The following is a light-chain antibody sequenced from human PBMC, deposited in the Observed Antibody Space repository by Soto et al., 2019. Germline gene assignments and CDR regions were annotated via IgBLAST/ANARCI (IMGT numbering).Light chain of an antibody. V-gene: IGLV2-8*01. CDR2: EVS. Sequence: SLLTQPPSASRSPGQSVTISCTGTSSDVGAHNFVSWHQQHPGKAPKLMVYEVSKRPSGVPDRFSGSKSGNTASLTVSGLQAEDEADYYCSSYAGSNNYVFGTGTKVTVL. CDR1: SSDVGAHNF. J-gene: IGLJ1*01. CDR3: SSYAGSNNYV.